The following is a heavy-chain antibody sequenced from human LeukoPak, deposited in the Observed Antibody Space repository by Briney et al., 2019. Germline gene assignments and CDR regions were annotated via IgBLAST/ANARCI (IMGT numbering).Heavy chain of an antibody. CDR1: GFTFSSYA. CDR2: ISGSGGST. D-gene: IGHD2-2*01. J-gene: IGHJ6*02. Sequence: PGRSLRLSCAASGFTFSSYAMSWVSQAPGKGLEWGSAISGSGGSTYYADAVKGRFTISRDNSKNTLYLQMNRLRAEDTAVYYCAKDAVPAAPDYYYYGMDVWGQGTTVTVSS. CDR3: AKDAVPAAPDYYYYGMDV. V-gene: IGHV3-23*01.